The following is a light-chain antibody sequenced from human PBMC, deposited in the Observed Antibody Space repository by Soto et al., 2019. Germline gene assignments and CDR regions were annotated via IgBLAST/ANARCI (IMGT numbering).Light chain of an antibody. CDR1: QSISTW. Sequence: DIQMTQSPSTLSGSVGDRVTITCRASQSISTWLSWYQQKPGKAPKVLIYKASNLQSGVSSRFSGSGSGTEFTLTISSLQPDDFATYYCQDYNSWTFG. CDR2: KAS. J-gene: IGKJ1*01. CDR3: QDYNSWT. V-gene: IGKV1-5*03.